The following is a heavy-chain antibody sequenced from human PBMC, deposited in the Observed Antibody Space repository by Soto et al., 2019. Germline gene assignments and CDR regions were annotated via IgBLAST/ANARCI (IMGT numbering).Heavy chain of an antibody. D-gene: IGHD3-9*01. Sequence: PSETLSLTCAVYGGSFSGDYWRSIRQPPGKGLEWIGEINHSGSTNYNPSLKSRVTISVDTSKNQFSLKLSSVTAADTAVYYCARTYDILTGQSFDYWGQGTLVTVSS. V-gene: IGHV4-34*01. CDR1: GGSFSGDY. CDR3: ARTYDILTGQSFDY. J-gene: IGHJ4*02. CDR2: INHSGST.